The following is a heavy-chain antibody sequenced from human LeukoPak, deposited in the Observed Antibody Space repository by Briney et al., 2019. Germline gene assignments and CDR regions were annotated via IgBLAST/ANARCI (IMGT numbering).Heavy chain of an antibody. Sequence: PGGSLRLSCAASGFTFSSHSMNWVRQAPGKGLEWVSSISRSSSYIYYADSMKGRFIISRDNAKNSLYLQMNSLRAEDTAVYYCARDRMVRGVIITSLFDYWGQGTLVTVSS. CDR1: GFTFSSHS. V-gene: IGHV3-21*01. J-gene: IGHJ4*02. D-gene: IGHD3-10*01. CDR3: ARDRMVRGVIITSLFDY. CDR2: ISRSSSYI.